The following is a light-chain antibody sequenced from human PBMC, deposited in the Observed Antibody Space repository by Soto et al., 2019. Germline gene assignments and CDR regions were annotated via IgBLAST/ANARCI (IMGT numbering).Light chain of an antibody. CDR2: EDN. V-gene: IGLV6-57*01. J-gene: IGLJ3*02. CDR1: SGNIANYH. Sequence: NFMLTQPHSVSESPGKTVTISCTRSSGNIANYHVQWYQQRPARSPTTVIYEDNQRPSGVPDRFSGSIDRSSNSASLTISGLKTEDEADYYCQSSDTTHQVFGGGTKLTVL. CDR3: QSSDTTHQV.